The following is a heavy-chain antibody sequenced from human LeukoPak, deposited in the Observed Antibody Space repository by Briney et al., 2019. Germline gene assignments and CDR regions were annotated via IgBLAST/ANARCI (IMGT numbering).Heavy chain of an antibody. Sequence: GSLRLSCAASGFTFSTYAMTWVRQVPGKGLEWVSAISGAGAGTYYADSVKGRFTVSRDNSKNTLYLQMNSLRAEDTAVYYCARDRASGLGYWGQGTLVAVSS. J-gene: IGHJ4*02. CDR2: ISGAGAGT. CDR3: ARDRASGLGY. D-gene: IGHD6-25*01. V-gene: IGHV3-23*01. CDR1: GFTFSTYA.